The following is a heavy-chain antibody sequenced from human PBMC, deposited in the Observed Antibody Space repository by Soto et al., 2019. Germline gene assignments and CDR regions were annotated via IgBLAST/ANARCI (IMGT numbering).Heavy chain of an antibody. V-gene: IGHV3-53*04. D-gene: IGHD1-20*01. CDR3: ARGGYHWNDLYFHY. Sequence: EVQLVESGGGLVQPGGSLRLSCAASGFTVSSNYMSWVRQAPGTGLEWVSVIYSCGSTYYADSVKGRFTISRHNSKNTLYLQMNSLRAEDTAVYYCARGGYHWNDLYFHYWCQGTLVTVSS. CDR1: GFTVSSNY. J-gene: IGHJ4*02. CDR2: IYSCGST.